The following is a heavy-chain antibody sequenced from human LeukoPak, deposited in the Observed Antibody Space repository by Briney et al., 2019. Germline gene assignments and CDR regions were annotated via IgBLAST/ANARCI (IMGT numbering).Heavy chain of an antibody. CDR2: IYYSGST. CDR1: GGSISSGGYY. V-gene: IGHV4-31*03. CDR3: ARDSSKYAFDI. J-gene: IGHJ3*02. Sequence: SQTLSLTCTVSGGSISSGGYYWSWLRQHPGKGLEWIGYIYYSGSTYYNPSLKSRVTISVDTSKNQFSLKLSSVTAADTAVYYCARDSSKYAFDIWGQGTMVTVSS.